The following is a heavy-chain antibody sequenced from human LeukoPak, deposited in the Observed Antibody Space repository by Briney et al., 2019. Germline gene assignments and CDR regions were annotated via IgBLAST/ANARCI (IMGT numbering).Heavy chain of an antibody. J-gene: IGHJ4*02. CDR3: ARSTSLSIAVAGYDY. V-gene: IGHV3-7*01. Sequence: GGSLRLSCAASGFTFSSYWMSWVRQAPGKGLEWVANIKQDGSEKYCVDSVKGRFTISRDNAKNSLYLQMSSLRAEDTAVYYCARSTSLSIAVAGYDYWGQGTLVTVSS. CDR1: GFTFSSYW. D-gene: IGHD6-19*01. CDR2: IKQDGSEK.